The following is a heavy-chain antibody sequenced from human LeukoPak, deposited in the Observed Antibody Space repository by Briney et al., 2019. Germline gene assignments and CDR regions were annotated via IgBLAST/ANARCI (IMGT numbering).Heavy chain of an antibody. J-gene: IGHJ3*02. CDR3: ARGGYYGSGSYYLSPHDAFDI. CDR2: IIPIFGTA. V-gene: IGHV1-69*13. D-gene: IGHD3-10*01. Sequence: SVKVSCKASGGTFSSYAISWVRQAPGQGLEWMGGIIPIFGTANYAQKFQGRVTITADESTSTAYMELSSLRSEDTAVYYCARGGYYGSGSYYLSPHDAFDIWGQGTMVTVSS. CDR1: GGTFSSYA.